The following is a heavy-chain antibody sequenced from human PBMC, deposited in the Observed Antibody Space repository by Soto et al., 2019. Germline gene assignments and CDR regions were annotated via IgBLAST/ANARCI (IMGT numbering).Heavy chain of an antibody. CDR2: IWYDGNNK. D-gene: IGHD2-15*01. CDR3: AREVKRFCSCGNCRNWLDP. CDR1: GFTFRSSA. Sequence: QVQLVESGGGVVQPGRSLRLSCAASGFTFRSSAMHWVRQAPGKGLDWVAVIWYDGNNKYYADSVKGRFTISRDNSKNTLYLQMNSLRAEDTAVYYCAREVKRFCSCGNCRNWLDPWGQGTLVTVSS. V-gene: IGHV3-33*01. J-gene: IGHJ5*02.